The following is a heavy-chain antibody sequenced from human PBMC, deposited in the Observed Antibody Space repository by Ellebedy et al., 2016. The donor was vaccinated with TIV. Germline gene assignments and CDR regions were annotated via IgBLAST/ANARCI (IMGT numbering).Heavy chain of an antibody. CDR3: ARAATVTTAYYYYYGMDV. CDR1: GFTFSSYS. D-gene: IGHD4-17*01. CDR2: ISSSSSYI. V-gene: IGHV3-21*04. J-gene: IGHJ6*02. Sequence: GESLKISXAASGFTFSSYSMNWVRQAPGKGLEWVSSISSSSSYIYYADSVKGRFTISRDNAKNSLYLQMNSLRAEDTAVYYCARAATVTTAYYYYYGMDVWGQGTTVTVSS.